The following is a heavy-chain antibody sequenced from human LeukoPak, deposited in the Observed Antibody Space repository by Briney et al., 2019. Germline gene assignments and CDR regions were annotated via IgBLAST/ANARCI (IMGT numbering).Heavy chain of an antibody. CDR1: GYTFTSYD. Sequence: GASVKVSCKASGYTFTSYDINWVRQATGQGLEWMGWMNPNSGNTGYAQKFQGRVTMTRNTSISTAYMELSSLRSEDTAVYYCASAFGVVAALVGWGQGTLVTVSS. V-gene: IGHV1-8*01. CDR3: ASAFGVVAALVG. J-gene: IGHJ4*02. D-gene: IGHD2-15*01. CDR2: MNPNSGNT.